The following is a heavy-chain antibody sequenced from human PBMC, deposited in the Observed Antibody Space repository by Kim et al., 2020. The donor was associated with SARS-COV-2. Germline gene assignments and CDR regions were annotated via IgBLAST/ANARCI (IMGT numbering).Heavy chain of an antibody. CDR1: GGSVSGRGYY. CDR2: VDYSGST. V-gene: IGHV4-39*01. Sequence: SETLSLTCTVSGGSVSGRGYYWGWIRQPPGKGLEWIGSVDYSGSTYYNPSLKGRVTTSVDTSKNQFSLRLTSVTAADTAGYYCARHNHGMDVWGQGTTVT. CDR3: ARHNHGMDV. J-gene: IGHJ6*02.